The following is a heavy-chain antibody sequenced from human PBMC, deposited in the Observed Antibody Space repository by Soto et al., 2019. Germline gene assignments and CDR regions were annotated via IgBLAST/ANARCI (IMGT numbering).Heavy chain of an antibody. V-gene: IGHV2-5*02. CDR1: GFSLSTSGVG. J-gene: IGHJ3*02. CDR3: AHRRVDYGGNRGAFDI. Sequence: QITLKESGPTLVKPTQTLTLTCTFSGFSLSTSGVGVGWIRQPPGKALEWLALIYWDDDKRYSPSLKSRITITKDTSKNQVVLTMTTMDPVDSATYYCAHRRVDYGGNRGAFDIWGQGTMVTVSS. CDR2: IYWDDDK. D-gene: IGHD4-17*01.